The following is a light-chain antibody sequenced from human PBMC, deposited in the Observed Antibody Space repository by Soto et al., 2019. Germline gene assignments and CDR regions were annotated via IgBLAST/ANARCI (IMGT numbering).Light chain of an antibody. CDR3: QQYSDYPLT. Sequence: DIQMTQSPSTLSASVGDRVTIACRASQSISGCLAWYQRRAGKAPKLLIYDASNLETGVPSRFSGSGSGTEFTLTINSLQPDDFASYYCQQYSDYPLTFGGGTKVEIK. CDR2: DAS. V-gene: IGKV1-5*01. CDR1: QSISGC. J-gene: IGKJ4*01.